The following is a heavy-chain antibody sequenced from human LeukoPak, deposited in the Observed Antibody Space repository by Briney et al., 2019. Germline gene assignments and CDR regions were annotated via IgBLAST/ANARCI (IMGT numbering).Heavy chain of an antibody. CDR3: ARLPTGFTNWFDP. Sequence: ASETLSLTCTVSGGSISSGSYSWGWIRQPPGKRLEWIGTFHSSGSTYYNPSLESRVTVSVDTSKNHFSLKLSIVSAADTALYYCARLPTGFTNWFDPWGQGTLVTVSS. CDR2: FHSSGST. D-gene: IGHD4-17*01. V-gene: IGHV4-39*02. CDR1: GGSISSGSYS. J-gene: IGHJ5*02.